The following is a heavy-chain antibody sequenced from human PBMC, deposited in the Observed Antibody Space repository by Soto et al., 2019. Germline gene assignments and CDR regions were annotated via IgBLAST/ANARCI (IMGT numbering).Heavy chain of an antibody. D-gene: IGHD1-1*01. CDR3: ARGKDGRRAGTYYFDMDV. J-gene: IGHJ6*03. V-gene: IGHV3-7*01. CDR1: GFSIRDYW. Sequence: EEQLVESGGGLVQPGGSLRLSCAASGFSIRDYWMTWVRQAPGKGLDWVANIKQDGSEKFSVDSLKGRFTISRDNAKNSVYLLMNSLRADDTAVYYCARGKDGRRAGTYYFDMDVWGKGTTVTLSS. CDR2: IKQDGSEK.